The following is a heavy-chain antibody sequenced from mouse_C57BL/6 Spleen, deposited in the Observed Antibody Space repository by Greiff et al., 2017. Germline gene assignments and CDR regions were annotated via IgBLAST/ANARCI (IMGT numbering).Heavy chain of an antibody. J-gene: IGHJ4*01. CDR1: GYTFTSYW. Sequence: VQLQQPGAELVKPGASVTLSCKASGYTFTSYWMHWVKQRPGQGLEWIGMIHPNSGSTNYNEKFKSKATLTVDKSSSTAYMQLSSLTSEDSAVYYCAPNWDGDYAMDYWGQGTSVTVSS. CDR3: APNWDGDYAMDY. D-gene: IGHD4-1*01. V-gene: IGHV1-64*01. CDR2: IHPNSGST.